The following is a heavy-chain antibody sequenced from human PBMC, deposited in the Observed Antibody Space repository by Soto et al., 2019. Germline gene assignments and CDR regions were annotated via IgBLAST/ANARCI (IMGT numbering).Heavy chain of an antibody. CDR3: ARHTTTSGYFDY. V-gene: IGHV2-5*02. D-gene: IGHD4-17*01. CDR2: VYWDDDK. J-gene: IGHJ4*02. CDR1: GFSPSTSGVG. Sequence: QITLKESGPTLVKPTQTLTLTCSFSGFSPSTSGVGMGWIRQPPGKALEWLALVYWDDDKRYSPSLKSRLTITKDTSKNQAVLTLTNMDPVDTATYYCARHTTTSGYFDYWGQGTLVTVSS.